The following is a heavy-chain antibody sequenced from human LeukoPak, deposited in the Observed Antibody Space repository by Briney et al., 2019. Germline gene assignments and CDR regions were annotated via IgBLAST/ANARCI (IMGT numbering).Heavy chain of an antibody. V-gene: IGHV4-31*03. D-gene: IGHD6-13*01. CDR1: GGSVSSGGYY. CDR3: ARASIAAAGPNHFDY. Sequence: SETLSLTCTVSGGSVSSGGYYWRWIRQHPGKGLEWIGYIYYSGSTYYNPSLKSRVTISVDTSKNQFSLKLSSVTAADTAVYYCARASIAAAGPNHFDYWGQGTLVTVSS. CDR2: IYYSGST. J-gene: IGHJ4*02.